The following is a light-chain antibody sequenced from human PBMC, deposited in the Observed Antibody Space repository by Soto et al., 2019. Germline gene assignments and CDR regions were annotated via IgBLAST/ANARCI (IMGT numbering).Light chain of an antibody. CDR3: CSYAGSYTFEV. Sequence: QSALTQPRSVSGSPGQSVTISCTGTSSDVEIYNYVSWYQHHPGKAPKLMIYDVSKRPSGVPDRFSGSKSGNTASLTISGLRAEDEADYYCCSYAGSYTFEVFGGGTKLTVL. V-gene: IGLV2-11*01. J-gene: IGLJ2*01. CDR1: SSDVEIYNY. CDR2: DVS.